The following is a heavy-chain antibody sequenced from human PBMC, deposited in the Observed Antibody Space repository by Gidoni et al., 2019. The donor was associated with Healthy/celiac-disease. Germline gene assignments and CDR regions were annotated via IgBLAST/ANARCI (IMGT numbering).Heavy chain of an antibody. CDR1: GGSFSGYY. CDR3: ARVKYYYDSSGYYYGASGRYRSYFDY. CDR2: INHSGST. J-gene: IGHJ4*02. Sequence: QVQLQQWGAGLLKPSETLSLTCAVYGGSFSGYYWRWIRQPQGKGLEWIGEINHSGSTNYNPSLKSRVTISVDTSKNQFSLKLSSVTAADTAVYYCARVKYYYDSSGYYYGASGRYRSYFDYWGQGTLVTVSS. D-gene: IGHD3-22*01. V-gene: IGHV4-34*01.